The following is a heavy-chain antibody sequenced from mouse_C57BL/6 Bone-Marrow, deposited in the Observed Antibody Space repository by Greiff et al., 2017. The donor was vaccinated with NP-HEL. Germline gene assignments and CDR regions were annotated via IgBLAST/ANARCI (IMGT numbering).Heavy chain of an antibody. V-gene: IGHV3-6*01. J-gene: IGHJ3*01. D-gene: IGHD2-4*01. Sequence: ESGPGLVKPSQSLSLTCSVTGYSITSGYYWNWIRQFPGNKLEWMGYISYDGSNNYNPSLKNRISITRDPPKNQFFLKLNSVTTEDTATYYGARGGYDYDGGFAYWGQGTLVTVSA. CDR3: ARGGYDYDGGFAY. CDR1: GYSITSGYY. CDR2: ISYDGSN.